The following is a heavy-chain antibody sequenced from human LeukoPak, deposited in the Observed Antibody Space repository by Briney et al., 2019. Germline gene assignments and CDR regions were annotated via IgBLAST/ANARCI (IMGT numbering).Heavy chain of an antibody. D-gene: IGHD3-16*02. V-gene: IGHV4-30-4*01. J-gene: IGHJ4*02. CDR3: ARALLRLGELSLIDY. CDR1: GGSISSGDYY. CDR2: IYYSGST. Sequence: SETLSLTRTVSGGSISSGDYYWSWIRQPPGKGLEWIGYIYYSGSTYYNPSLKSRVTISVDTSKNQFSLKLSSVTAADTAVYYCARALLRLGELSLIDYWGQGTLVTVSS.